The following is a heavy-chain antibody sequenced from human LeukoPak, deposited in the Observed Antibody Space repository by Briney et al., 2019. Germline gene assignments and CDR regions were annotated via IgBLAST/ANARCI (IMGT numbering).Heavy chain of an antibody. CDR2: ISWNSGSI. CDR1: GFTFDDYA. J-gene: IGHJ3*02. Sequence: GRSLRLSCAASGFTFDDYAMHWVRHAPGKGLEWVSGISWNSGSIGYADSVKGRFTISRDNARNSLYLQMNSLRAEDMALYYCAKMGGGNSEAFDIWGQGTMVTVSS. V-gene: IGHV3-9*03. D-gene: IGHD4-23*01. CDR3: AKMGGGNSEAFDI.